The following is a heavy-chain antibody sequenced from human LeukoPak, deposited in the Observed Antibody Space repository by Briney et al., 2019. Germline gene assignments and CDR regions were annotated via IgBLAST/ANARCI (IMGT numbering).Heavy chain of an antibody. CDR2: ISTSSSYI. CDR1: GFTFSSYS. J-gene: IGHJ3*02. D-gene: IGHD5-12*01. Sequence: GGSLRLSCAASGFTFSSYSMNWVRQAPGRGLEWVSSISTSSSYIYYADSVKGRFTISRDNAKNSLYLQMNSLRAEDTAVYYCARDSSYFAFDIWGQGTMVTVSS. CDR3: ARDSSYFAFDI. V-gene: IGHV3-21*01.